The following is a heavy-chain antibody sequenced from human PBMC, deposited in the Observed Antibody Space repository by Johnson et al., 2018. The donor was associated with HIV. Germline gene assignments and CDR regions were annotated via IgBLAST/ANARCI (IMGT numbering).Heavy chain of an antibody. CDR2: ISSSGSTK. CDR3: AKVRGYGGNLDAFDI. J-gene: IGHJ3*02. V-gene: IGHV3-11*01. D-gene: IGHD4-23*01. Sequence: QVQLVESGGGLVKPGGSLRLSCAASGFTFSDYYMSWIRQAPGKGLEWVSYISSSGSTKDYADSVKGRLTISRDNATNSLYLQMNSLRAEETAVYCCAKVRGYGGNLDAFDIWGQGTMVTVSS. CDR1: GFTFSDYY.